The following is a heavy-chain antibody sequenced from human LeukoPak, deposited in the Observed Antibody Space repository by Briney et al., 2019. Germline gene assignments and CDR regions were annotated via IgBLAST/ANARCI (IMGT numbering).Heavy chain of an antibody. CDR3: ANDAGGIYGGNLYYFDY. D-gene: IGHD4-17*01. CDR2: ISGSGGST. Sequence: GGSLRLSCAASGFTFSSYAMSWVRQAPGKGLEWVSAISGSGGSTYYADSVKGRFTISRDNSKNTLYLQMNSLRAEDTAVYYCANDAGGIYGGNLYYFDYWGQGTLVTVSS. V-gene: IGHV3-23*01. J-gene: IGHJ4*02. CDR1: GFTFSSYA.